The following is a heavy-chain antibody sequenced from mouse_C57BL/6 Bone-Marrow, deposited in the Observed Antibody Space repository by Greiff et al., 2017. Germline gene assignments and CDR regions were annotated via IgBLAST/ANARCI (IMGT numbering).Heavy chain of an antibody. CDR2: ISDGGSYT. Sequence: DVHLVESGGGLVKPGGSLKLSCAASGFTFSSYAMSWVRQTPEKRLEWVATISDGGSYTYYPDNVKGRFTISRDNAKNNLYLQMSHLKSEDTAMYYCARDGLLRNWGQGTTLTVSS. J-gene: IGHJ2*01. CDR1: GFTFSSYA. V-gene: IGHV5-4*01. CDR3: ARDGLLRN. D-gene: IGHD2-3*01.